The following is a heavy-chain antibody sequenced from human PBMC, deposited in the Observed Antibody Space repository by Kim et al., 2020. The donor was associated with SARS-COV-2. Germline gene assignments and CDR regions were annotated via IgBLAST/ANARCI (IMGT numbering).Heavy chain of an antibody. CDR3: AIYSSLRSFDY. CDR2: ISARRST. CDR1: GFTFRTSA. J-gene: IGHJ4*02. D-gene: IGHD6-13*01. V-gene: IGHV3-23*01. Sequence: GGSLRLSCAGSGFTFRTSAMNWFRPSPANLLEWFSSISARRSTSYADSVKGRFTISRDNSKNTLYLQMNSLRVEDTAVYYCAIYSSLRSFDYWGQGTLVTVTS.